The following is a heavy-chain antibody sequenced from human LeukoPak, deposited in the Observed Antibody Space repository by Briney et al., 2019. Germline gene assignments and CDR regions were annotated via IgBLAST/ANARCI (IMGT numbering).Heavy chain of an antibody. CDR2: ISGSGGST. D-gene: IGHD2-2*01. Sequence: GGSLRLSCAASGFTFSNYAMSWVRQAPGKGLDWVSAISGSGGSTYYADSVKGRFTISRDNSKNTLYLQMNSLRAEDTAVYYCATVGCSNTGCYLTRSLFDYWGQGILVTVSS. V-gene: IGHV3-23*01. J-gene: IGHJ4*02. CDR3: ATVGCSNTGCYLTRSLFDY. CDR1: GFTFSNYA.